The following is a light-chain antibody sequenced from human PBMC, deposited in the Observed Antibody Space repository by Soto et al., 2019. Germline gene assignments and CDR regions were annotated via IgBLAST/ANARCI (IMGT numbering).Light chain of an antibody. CDR1: SSDVGGYNY. J-gene: IGLJ3*02. Sequence: QSALTQPPSASGSPGQSVTISCTGTSSDVGGYNYVSWYQQHPGKAPKLMIYEVSKRPSGVPDRFFGSKSGNTAPLTVSGLQAEDEADYYCSSYAGSNNWVFGGGTKLTVL. CDR3: SSYAGSNNWV. CDR2: EVS. V-gene: IGLV2-8*01.